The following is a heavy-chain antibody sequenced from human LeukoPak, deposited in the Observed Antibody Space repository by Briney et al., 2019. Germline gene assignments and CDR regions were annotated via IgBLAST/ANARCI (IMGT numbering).Heavy chain of an antibody. CDR1: GFTFSSYA. V-gene: IGHV3-23*01. Sequence: GGSLRLSCAAPGFTFSSYAMSWVRQAPGKGLEWVSAISGSGGSTYYADSVKGRFTISRDNSKNTLYLQMNSLRAEDTAVYYCAARWGYSSGDYWGQGTLVTVSS. D-gene: IGHD3-22*01. CDR2: ISGSGGST. CDR3: AARWGYSSGDY. J-gene: IGHJ4*02.